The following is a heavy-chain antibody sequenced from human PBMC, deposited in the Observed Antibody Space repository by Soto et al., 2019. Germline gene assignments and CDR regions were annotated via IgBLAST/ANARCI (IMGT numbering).Heavy chain of an antibody. D-gene: IGHD3-22*01. CDR2: IDHSGSA. Sequence: SETLSLTCAVHGESFSGYYWSWIRQSPGKGLEWIGEIDHSGSANYNPSLTSRVSMSVDTSSQQVSLKLSSVTAADTAVYYCARRIAMIVVVFDSWGQGTLVTVSS. CDR1: GESFSGYY. V-gene: IGHV4-34*01. CDR3: ARRIAMIVVVFDS. J-gene: IGHJ4*02.